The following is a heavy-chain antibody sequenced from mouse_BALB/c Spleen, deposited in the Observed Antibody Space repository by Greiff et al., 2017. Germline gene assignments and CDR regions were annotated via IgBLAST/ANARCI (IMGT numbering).Heavy chain of an antibody. V-gene: IGHV5-6-4*01. D-gene: IGHD2-14*01. Sequence: EVKLVESGGGLVKPGGSLKLSCAASGFTFSSYTMSWVRQTPEKRLEWVATISSGGSYTYYPDSVKGRFTISRDNAKNTLYLQMSSLKSEDTAMYYCTREERYDYFDYWGQGTTLTVSS. CDR2: ISSGGSYT. CDR1: GFTFSSYT. CDR3: TREERYDYFDY. J-gene: IGHJ2*01.